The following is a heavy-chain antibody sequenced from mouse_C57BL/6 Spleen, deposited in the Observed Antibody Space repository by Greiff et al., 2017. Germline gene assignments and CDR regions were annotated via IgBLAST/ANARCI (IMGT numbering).Heavy chain of an antibody. J-gene: IGHJ3*01. Sequence: VQLQQPGAELVKPGASVKLSCKASGYTFTSYWMQWVKLRPGQGLEWIGEIDPSDSYTNYNQKLKGKATLTVATSSSTAYMQLSSLTSEDATVYYCARSYGSSYGAYWGQGTLVTVSA. V-gene: IGHV1-50*01. CDR3: ARSYGSSYGAY. CDR1: GYTFTSYW. D-gene: IGHD1-1*01. CDR2: IDPSDSYT.